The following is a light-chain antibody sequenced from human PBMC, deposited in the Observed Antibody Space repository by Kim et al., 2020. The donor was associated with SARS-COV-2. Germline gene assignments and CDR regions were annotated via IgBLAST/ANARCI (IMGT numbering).Light chain of an antibody. Sequence: APGNTPRIPGGETNMGSETVHWYRQKPGQAPVLVINYNIDRPAGIPDRFSGSKSANTATLTISRAEAGDEADYYCQVWNSSSVHYVFGTGTKVTVL. CDR2: YNI. V-gene: IGLV3-21*04. CDR1: NMGSET. CDR3: QVWNSSSVHYV. J-gene: IGLJ1*01.